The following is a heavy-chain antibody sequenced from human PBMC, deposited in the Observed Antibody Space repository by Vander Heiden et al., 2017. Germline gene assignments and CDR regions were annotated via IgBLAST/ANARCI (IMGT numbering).Heavy chain of an antibody. V-gene: IGHV4-34*01. CDR1: GRSFRGYY. CDR2: INHSGST. Sequence: QVQLQQWGAGPLQPSETRSLPCAVYGRSFRGYYWSWIRQPPGKGLEWIGEINHSGSTNYNPSLKSRVTISVDTSKNQFSLKLSSVTAADTAVYYCARVLLWFGFDYWGQGTLVTVSS. CDR3: ARVLLWFGFDY. J-gene: IGHJ4*02. D-gene: IGHD3-10*01.